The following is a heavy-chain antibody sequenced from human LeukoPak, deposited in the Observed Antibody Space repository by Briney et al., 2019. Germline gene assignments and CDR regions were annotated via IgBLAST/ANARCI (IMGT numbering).Heavy chain of an antibody. D-gene: IGHD4-17*01. J-gene: IGHJ4*02. CDR3: AEVGTKNYGDLDY. V-gene: IGHV3-23*01. CDR2: ISGSGGST. CDR1: GFTFSSYA. Sequence: GGSLRLSCAASGFTFSSYAMSWVRQASGKGLEWVSAISGSGGSTYYADSVKGRFTISRDNSKNTLYLQMNSLRAEDTAVYYCAEVGTKNYGDLDYWGQGTLVTVSS.